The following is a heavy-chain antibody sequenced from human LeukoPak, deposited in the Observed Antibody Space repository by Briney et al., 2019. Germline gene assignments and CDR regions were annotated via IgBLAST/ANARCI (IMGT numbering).Heavy chain of an antibody. V-gene: IGHV4-61*02. D-gene: IGHD3-10*01. CDR1: GASISSDSYY. Sequence: SETLSLTCTVSGASISSDSYYWSWIRQPAGKGLEWIGRISASGRRNYNPSLQSRVIISVDTSKNQFSLKLTSVTAADTAVYYCARGAGSGSSYRVYNWFDPWGQGTQVTVSS. J-gene: IGHJ5*02. CDR3: ARGAGSGSSYRVYNWFDP. CDR2: ISASGRR.